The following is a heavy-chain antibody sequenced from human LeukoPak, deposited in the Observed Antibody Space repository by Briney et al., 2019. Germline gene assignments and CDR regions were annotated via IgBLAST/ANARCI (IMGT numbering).Heavy chain of an antibody. CDR2: ISGSGGST. V-gene: IGHV3-23*01. J-gene: IGHJ4*02. Sequence: GESLTLSCAASGFTFSSYAMSWVRQAPGKGLEWVSAISGSGGSTYYADSVRGRFTISRDNSKNTLYLQMDSLRAEDTAVYYCANNNIPDYWGQGTLVTVSS. CDR1: GFTFSSYA. CDR3: ANNNIPDY. D-gene: IGHD2/OR15-2a*01.